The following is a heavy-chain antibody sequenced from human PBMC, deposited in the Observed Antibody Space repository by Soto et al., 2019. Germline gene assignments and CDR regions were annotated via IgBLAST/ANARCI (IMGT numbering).Heavy chain of an antibody. CDR3: ARHDYDENWFDP. Sequence: SETLSLTCTVSGGSISSSSYYWGWIRQPPGKGLEWIGSIYYSGSTYYNPSLKSRVTISVDTSKNQFSLKLSSVTAADTAVYYCARHDYDENWFDPWGQGTLVTVSS. V-gene: IGHV4-39*01. CDR2: IYYSGST. D-gene: IGHD3-22*01. J-gene: IGHJ5*02. CDR1: GGSISSSSYY.